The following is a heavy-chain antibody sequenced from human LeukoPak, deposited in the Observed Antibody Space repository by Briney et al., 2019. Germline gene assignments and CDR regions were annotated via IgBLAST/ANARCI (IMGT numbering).Heavy chain of an antibody. CDR3: ARQTGSGLFILP. J-gene: IGHJ4*02. CDR1: GGSITNYY. V-gene: IGHV4-39*01. D-gene: IGHD3/OR15-3a*01. CDR2: IYYSGNT. Sequence: SETLSLTCTVSGGSITNYYWSWIRQPPGKRLEWIGSIYYSGNTYYNASLKSQVSISIDTSKNQFSLRLTSVTAADTAVYYCARQTGSGLFILPGGQGTLVAVSS.